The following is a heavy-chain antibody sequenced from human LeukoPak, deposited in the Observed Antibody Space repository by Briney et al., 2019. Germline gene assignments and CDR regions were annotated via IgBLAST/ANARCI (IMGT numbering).Heavy chain of an antibody. D-gene: IGHD6-6*01. V-gene: IGHV3-30*18. CDR3: AKDRRSSSGLETFLDC. CDR2: ISYNGINE. Sequence: GGSLRLSCAASGFSFSDYNMHWVRQAPGKGLEWMAVISYNGINEYYADSVKSRFTISRDNSKSTLLLQMNSLRAEDTAIYYCAKDRRSSSGLETFLDCWGQGTLVTVSS. J-gene: IGHJ4*02. CDR1: GFSFSDYN.